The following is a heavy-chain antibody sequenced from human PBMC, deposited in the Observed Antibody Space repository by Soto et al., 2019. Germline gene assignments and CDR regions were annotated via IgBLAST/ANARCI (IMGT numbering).Heavy chain of an antibody. Sequence: QVQLVESGGGVVQPGRSLRLSCAASGFTFSSYGMHWVRQAPGKGLEWVAVISYDGSNKYYADSVKGRFTISRDNSKNTLYLQMNSLRAEDTAVYYCAKEAEFTMVRGVRSRGWFDPWGQGTLVTVSS. CDR3: AKEAEFTMVRGVRSRGWFDP. CDR1: GFTFSSYG. D-gene: IGHD3-10*01. CDR2: ISYDGSNK. V-gene: IGHV3-30*18. J-gene: IGHJ5*02.